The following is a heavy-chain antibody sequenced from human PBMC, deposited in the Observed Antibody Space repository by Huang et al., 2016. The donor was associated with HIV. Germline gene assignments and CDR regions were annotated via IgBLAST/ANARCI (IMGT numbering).Heavy chain of an antibody. J-gene: IGHJ4*02. CDR2: ISLDGGTK. CDR1: GFTFSGYA. D-gene: IGHD4-17*01. CDR3: ARGDYGDYVGIDY. V-gene: IGHV3-30*19. Sequence: QVHLMASGGGVVQPGKSLRLSCTTSGFTFSGYAMHWVRQTPGKGREWVAVISLDGGTKYYADSVKGRFIISRDNSKKTLYVQMNSLRAEDTAVYYCARGDYGDYVGIDYWGQGTLVTVSS.